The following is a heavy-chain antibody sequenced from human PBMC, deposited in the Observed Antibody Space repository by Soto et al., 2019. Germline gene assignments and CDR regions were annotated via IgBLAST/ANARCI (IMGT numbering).Heavy chain of an antibody. V-gene: IGHV3-30*18. D-gene: IGHD5-12*01. CDR3: ANILEMATIYYYGMDV. J-gene: IGHJ6*02. Sequence: PGGSLRLSCAASGFTFSSYGMHWVRQAPGKGLEWVAVISYDGSNKYYADSVKGRFTISRDNSKNTLYLQMNSLRAEDTAVYYCANILEMATIYYYGMDVWGQGTTVTVSS. CDR2: ISYDGSNK. CDR1: GFTFSSYG.